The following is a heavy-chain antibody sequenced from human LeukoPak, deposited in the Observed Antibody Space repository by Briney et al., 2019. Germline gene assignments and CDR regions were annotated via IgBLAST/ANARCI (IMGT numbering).Heavy chain of an antibody. V-gene: IGHV7-4-1*02. Sequence: GASVKVSCKASGYTFNRNAINWVRQAPGQGLEWMGWINTKTGTPTYAQGFTGRFVFSLDTSVSTAYLQISSLKAEDTAVYYWASNGGYALNWFDPWGQGTLVTVSS. CDR2: INTKTGTP. D-gene: IGHD5-12*01. CDR1: GYTFNRNA. J-gene: IGHJ5*02. CDR3: ASNGGYALNWFDP.